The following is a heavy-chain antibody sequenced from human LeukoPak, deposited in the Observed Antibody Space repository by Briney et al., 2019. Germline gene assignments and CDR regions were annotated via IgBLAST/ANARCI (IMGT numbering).Heavy chain of an antibody. D-gene: IGHD1-14*01. CDR3: TRSFRDSPVDP. CDR1: GGSINTNNYY. J-gene: IGHJ5*02. CDR2: IYYTGRT. V-gene: IGHV4-39*01. Sequence: SETLSLTCTVSGGSINTNNYYWRWIPQPPRMGLEWIGSIYYTGRTYYNPSLKSRVTISVDTSKNQFSLKLSSVTAADTAVYYCTRSFRDSPVDPWGQGTLVTVSS.